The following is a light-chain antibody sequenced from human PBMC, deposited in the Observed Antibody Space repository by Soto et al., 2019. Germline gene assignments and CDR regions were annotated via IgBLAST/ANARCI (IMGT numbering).Light chain of an antibody. J-gene: IGLJ3*02. Sequence: QSVLTQPAFVSGSPGQSITISCTGTSSDVGGYNYVSWYQHLPGKAPKLMIHEVSNRPSGVSNRFSGSKSGNTASLTISGLQVEDEADYYCSSYTSSSTWVFGGGTKLTVL. CDR3: SSYTSSSTWV. V-gene: IGLV2-14*01. CDR1: SSDVGGYNY. CDR2: EVS.